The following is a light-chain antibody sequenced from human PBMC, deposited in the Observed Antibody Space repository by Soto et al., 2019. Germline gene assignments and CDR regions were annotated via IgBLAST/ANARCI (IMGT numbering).Light chain of an antibody. CDR3: CSNAGSSTWV. CDR2: EGS. CDR1: SSDVGSYNL. V-gene: IGLV2-23*01. Sequence: QSALTQPASVSGSPGQSITISCTGTSSDVGSYNLVSWYQQHPGKAPKLMIYEGSKRPSGVSNRFSGSKSGNTASLTISGLQAEDEADYYCCSNAGSSTWVFGGGTKLTV. J-gene: IGLJ3*02.